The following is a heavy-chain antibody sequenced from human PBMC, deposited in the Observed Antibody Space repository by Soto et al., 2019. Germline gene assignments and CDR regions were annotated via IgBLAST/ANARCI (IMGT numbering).Heavy chain of an antibody. V-gene: IGHV5-51*01. Sequence: GESLKISCKGSGYSFTSYWIGWVRQMPGKGLEWMGIIYPGDSDTRYSPSFQGQVTISADKSISTAYLQWSSLKASDTAMYYCARLRVGYCTNGVCSPSYYYYGMDVWGQGTTVTVSS. J-gene: IGHJ6*02. CDR3: ARLRVGYCTNGVCSPSYYYYGMDV. D-gene: IGHD2-8*01. CDR2: IYPGDSDT. CDR1: GYSFTSYW.